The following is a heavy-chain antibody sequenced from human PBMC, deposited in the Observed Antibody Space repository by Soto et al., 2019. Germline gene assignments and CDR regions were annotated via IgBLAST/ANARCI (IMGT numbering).Heavy chain of an antibody. J-gene: IGHJ4*02. V-gene: IGHV4-39*01. Sequence: QLQLQESGPGLVKPSETLSLTCTVSGGSISSGSYYWGWIRQPPGKGLEWIGTIFYSGNTYYNPSPKSRVTISVDTSKNQFSLKLSSVTAADTAVFYCARHLPCGGDCPFDYWGQGTLVTVSS. CDR1: GGSISSGSYY. D-gene: IGHD2-21*02. CDR3: ARHLPCGGDCPFDY. CDR2: IFYSGNT.